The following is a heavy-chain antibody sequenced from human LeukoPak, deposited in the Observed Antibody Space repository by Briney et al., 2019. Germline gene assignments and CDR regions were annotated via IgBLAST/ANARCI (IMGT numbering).Heavy chain of an antibody. V-gene: IGHV4-59*08. D-gene: IGHD5-24*01. CDR2: IYYSGST. CDR3: AIQGDGYNPIGHNAFDI. Sequence: SETLSLTCTVSGDSISHSYWSWIRQTPGRGLEWIGYIYYSGSTKYNPSLESRVTMSVDTSKTQFSLSLRSVTAADSALYYCAIQGDGYNPIGHNAFDIWGQGTTVIVSS. J-gene: IGHJ3*02. CDR1: GDSISHSY.